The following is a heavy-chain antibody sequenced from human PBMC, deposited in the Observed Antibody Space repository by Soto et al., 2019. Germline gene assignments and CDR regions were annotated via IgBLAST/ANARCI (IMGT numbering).Heavy chain of an antibody. Sequence: SVKVSCKASGGTFSSYAISWVRQAPGQGLEWMGGIIPIFGTANYAQKFQGRVTITADESTSTAYMELSSLRSEDTAVYYCERGGVDCSGGSCKLGAFDIWGQGTMVTVSS. V-gene: IGHV1-69*13. CDR2: IIPIFGTA. D-gene: IGHD2-15*01. J-gene: IGHJ3*02. CDR3: ERGGVDCSGGSCKLGAFDI. CDR1: GGTFSSYA.